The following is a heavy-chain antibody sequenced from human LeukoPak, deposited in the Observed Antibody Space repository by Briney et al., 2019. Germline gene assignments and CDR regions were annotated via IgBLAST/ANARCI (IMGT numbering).Heavy chain of an antibody. CDR2: ISYDGSNK. CDR3: ARVHPYGGYAPLDY. V-gene: IGHV3-30*01. Sequence: PGRSLRLSCAASGFTFSSYAMHWVRQAPGKGLEWVAVISYDGSNKYYADSVKGRFTISRDNSKNTLYLQMNSLRAEDTAVYYCARVHPYGGYAPLDYWGQGTLVTVSS. CDR1: GFTFSSYA. D-gene: IGHD4-17*01. J-gene: IGHJ4*02.